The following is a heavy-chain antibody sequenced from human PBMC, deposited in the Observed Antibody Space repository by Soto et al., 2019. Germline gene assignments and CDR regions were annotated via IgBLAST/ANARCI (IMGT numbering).Heavy chain of an antibody. Sequence: SVKVSCKASGGTFSSYAISWVRQAPGQGLEWKGGIIPIFGTANYAQKFQGRVTITADESTSTAYMELSSLRSEDTAVYYCARGAYYYDSSGYYGSRSRLKTIDYWGQGTLVTVSS. CDR3: ARGAYYYDSSGYYGSRSRLKTIDY. J-gene: IGHJ4*02. CDR1: GGTFSSYA. D-gene: IGHD3-22*01. CDR2: IIPIFGTA. V-gene: IGHV1-69*13.